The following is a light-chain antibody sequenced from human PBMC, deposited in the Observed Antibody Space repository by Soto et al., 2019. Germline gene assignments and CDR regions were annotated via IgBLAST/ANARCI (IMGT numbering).Light chain of an antibody. CDR1: HSDVGGYDR. V-gene: IGLV2-14*01. CDR3: TSFTSTNTWV. Sequence: QSALTQPASVSASPGQSITISCTGTHSDVGGYDRVSWSQQHPGKPPKLIIFEVSYRPSGVSNRFSGSKSSNTASLTISGLQPEDEADYYCTSFTSTNTWVFGGGTKLTVL. CDR2: EVS. J-gene: IGLJ3*02.